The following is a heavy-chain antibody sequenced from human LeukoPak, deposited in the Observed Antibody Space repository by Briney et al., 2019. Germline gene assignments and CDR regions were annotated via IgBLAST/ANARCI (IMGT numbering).Heavy chain of an antibody. V-gene: IGHV3-23*01. CDR1: GFTFSSYA. D-gene: IGHD6-13*01. Sequence: PGGSLRLSCAASGFTFSSYAMSWVRQAPGKGLEWVSAISGSGGSTYYADSVKGRFTISRDNSKNTLYLQMNSLRAEDTAVYYCAKAWYSSSSSTKFDHWGQGTLVTVSS. CDR3: AKAWYSSSSSTKFDH. J-gene: IGHJ5*02. CDR2: ISGSGGST.